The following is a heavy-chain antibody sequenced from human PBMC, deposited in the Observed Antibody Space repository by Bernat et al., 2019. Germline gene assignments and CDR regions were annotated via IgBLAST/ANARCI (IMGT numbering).Heavy chain of an antibody. CDR3: ARDLYLGEGDAFDI. D-gene: IGHD3-10*01. CDR2: ITYEGSIK. V-gene: IGHV3-30*04. Sequence: QVQLVESGGGVVQPGTSLRLSCAASGFTFSSFAMLWVRQAPGKGLEWVAVITYEGSIKYHADSVRGRFTISRDNSKNTLYLQMNSLRTEDTAVYYCARDLYLGEGDAFDIWGQGTMVTVSS. CDR1: GFTFSSFA. J-gene: IGHJ3*02.